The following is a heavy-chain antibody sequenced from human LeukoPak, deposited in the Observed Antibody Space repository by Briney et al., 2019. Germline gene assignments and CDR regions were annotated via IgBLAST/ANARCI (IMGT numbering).Heavy chain of an antibody. J-gene: IGHJ4*02. CDR2: IYSGGST. Sequence: GGSLRLSCAASGFTVSSNYMSWVRQAPGKGLEWVSVIYSGGSTYYADSVKGRFTISRDNSKNTLYLQMNSLRAEDTAVYYCARDPWEAVAGNVYWGQGTLVTVSS. CDR3: ARDPWEAVAGNVY. D-gene: IGHD6-19*01. CDR1: GFTVSSNY. V-gene: IGHV3-66*01.